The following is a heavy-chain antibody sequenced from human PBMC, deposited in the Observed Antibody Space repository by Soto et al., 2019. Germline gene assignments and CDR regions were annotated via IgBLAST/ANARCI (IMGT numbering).Heavy chain of an antibody. V-gene: IGHV3-48*01. CDR3: ARDNGDRLFDY. Sequence: PGGSLRLSCAASGFTFSSYSMNWVRQAPGKGLEWVSYISSSSSTIYYADSVKGRFTISRDNAKNSLYLQMNSLRAEDTAVYYCARDNGDRLFDYWGQGTLVTVSS. J-gene: IGHJ4*02. D-gene: IGHD2-8*01. CDR2: ISSSSSTI. CDR1: GFTFSSYS.